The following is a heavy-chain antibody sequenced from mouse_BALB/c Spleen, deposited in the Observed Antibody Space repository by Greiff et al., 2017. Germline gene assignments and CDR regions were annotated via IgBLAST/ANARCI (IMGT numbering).Heavy chain of an antibody. D-gene: IGHD1-2*01. J-gene: IGHJ2*01. V-gene: IGHV1S81*02. CDR1: GYTFTSYY. Sequence: VQLQQPGAELVKPGASVKLSCKASGYTFTSYYMYWVKQRPGQGLEWIGGINPSNGGTNFNEKFKSKATLTVDKSSSTAYMQLSSLTSEDSAVYYCTRSHYYGHYLDYWGQGTTLTVS. CDR3: TRSHYYGHYLDY. CDR2: INPSNGGT.